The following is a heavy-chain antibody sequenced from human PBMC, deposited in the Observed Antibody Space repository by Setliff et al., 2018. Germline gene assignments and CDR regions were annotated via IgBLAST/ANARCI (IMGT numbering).Heavy chain of an antibody. J-gene: IGHJ5*02. CDR3: ARAGPTVTFFRVLVISWWDP. Sequence: TLSLTCTVSGDSISSGSYYWTWIRQPAGKGLEWIGHFHTGGSTNYNRSLRSRVSISVDTSKNQFSLKLSSVTAADTATYYCARAGPTVTFFRVLVISWWDPWGQGSLGTVS. V-gene: IGHV4-61*09. CDR1: GDSISSGSYY. D-gene: IGHD3-3*01. CDR2: FHTGGST.